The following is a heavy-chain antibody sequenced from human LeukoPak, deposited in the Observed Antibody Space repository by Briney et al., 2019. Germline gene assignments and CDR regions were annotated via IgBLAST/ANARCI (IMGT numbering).Heavy chain of an antibody. V-gene: IGHV3-23*01. Sequence: GGSLRLSCAASGFTFSSYAMSWVRQAPGKGLEWVSAISGSGGSTYYADSVKGRFTISRDNSKNTLYLQMNSLRAEDTAVYCCAKGDIVVVPAALDYWGQGTLVTVSS. D-gene: IGHD2-2*01. CDR2: ISGSGGST. CDR3: AKGDIVVVPAALDY. CDR1: GFTFSSYA. J-gene: IGHJ4*02.